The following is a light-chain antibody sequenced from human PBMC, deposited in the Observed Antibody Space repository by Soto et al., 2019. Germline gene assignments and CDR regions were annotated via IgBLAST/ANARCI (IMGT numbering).Light chain of an antibody. V-gene: IGLV2-18*02. Sequence: QSALTQPPSVSGSPRQSVTISCTGTSSDVGSYNRVSWYQQLPGTAPKLMIYEVSNRPSGVPDRFSGSKSGNTASLTISGLQADYEADYYCSSYTSSSTLVFGGGTKLTVL. CDR1: SSDVGSYNR. CDR3: SSYTSSSTLV. CDR2: EVS. J-gene: IGLJ2*01.